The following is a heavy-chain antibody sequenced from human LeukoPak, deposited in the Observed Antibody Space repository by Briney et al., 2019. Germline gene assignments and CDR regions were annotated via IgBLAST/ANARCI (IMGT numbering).Heavy chain of an antibody. Sequence: PGGSLRPSCAASGLTFSSYTMNWVRQAPGKGLEWVSSIDRSSILIYYADSVKGRFTISRDNAKNSLYLQMNSLRAEDTAVYYCVRATTVAGTKGSGVDYWGQGTLVTVSS. CDR1: GLTFSSYT. D-gene: IGHD6-19*01. CDR2: IDRSSILI. J-gene: IGHJ4*02. CDR3: VRATTVAGTKGSGVDY. V-gene: IGHV3-21*01.